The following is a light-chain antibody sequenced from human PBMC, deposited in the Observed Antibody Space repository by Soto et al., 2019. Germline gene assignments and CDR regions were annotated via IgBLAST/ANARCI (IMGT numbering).Light chain of an antibody. CDR3: LLDYAYFWA. CDR1: QGIRSA. V-gene: IGKV1-6*01. J-gene: IGKJ1*01. Sequence: AIQVTPSPSSLSASVGDRVTITCRTSQGIRSALGWYQQKPGKVPKLLIYAASTLQSGVPSRFSGSGSGRDFTLTISSLQPEDFATYYCLLDYAYFWAFGQGTKVDIK. CDR2: AAS.